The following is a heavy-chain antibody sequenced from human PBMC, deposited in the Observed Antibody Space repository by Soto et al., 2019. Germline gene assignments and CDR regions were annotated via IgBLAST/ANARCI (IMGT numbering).Heavy chain of an antibody. CDR2: ISYDGSNK. V-gene: IGHV3-30*09. J-gene: IGHJ4*02. CDR3: ARGVHYYTSSVYYVLGC. CDR1: GFTFSSYA. Sequence: AESLSLSCAASGFTFSSYAMHWVRQPPGQGLGWVAVISYDGSNKSYANSVKGRFAISRDNSKNTLYLQMNSLRAEDTAVYYCARGVHYYTSSVYYVLGCWGPGPLVTVSS. D-gene: IGHD3-22*01.